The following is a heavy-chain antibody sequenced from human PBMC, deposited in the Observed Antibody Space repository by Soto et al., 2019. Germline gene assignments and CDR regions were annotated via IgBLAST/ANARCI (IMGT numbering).Heavy chain of an antibody. J-gene: IGHJ4*02. CDR1: GGSFSGYY. CDR2: INHSGST. CDR3: ARAWRRYYDSSGYFSY. V-gene: IGHV4-34*01. D-gene: IGHD3-22*01. Sequence: QVQLQQWGAGLLKPSETLSLTCAVYGGSFSGYYWSWIRQPPGKGLEWIGEINHSGSTNYNPSLKSRVTISVDTSKNQFSLKLSSVNAADTAVYYCARAWRRYYDSSGYFSYWGQGTLVTVSS.